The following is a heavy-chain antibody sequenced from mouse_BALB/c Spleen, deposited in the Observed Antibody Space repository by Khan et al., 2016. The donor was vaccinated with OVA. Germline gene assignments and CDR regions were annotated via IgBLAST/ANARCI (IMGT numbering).Heavy chain of an antibody. D-gene: IGHD1-1*01. CDR2: INPSTGYT. J-gene: IGHJ3*01. Sequence: LQQSGAELAKPGASVKMSCKASGYTFTKYWMHWVKQRPGQGLEWIGYINPSTGYTEYNQKFKDKATLTADKSSSTAYMQLSSLTSEDSAVYYCVNHGSSSAWFTYWGQGTLVTVSA. V-gene: IGHV1-7*01. CDR3: VNHGSSSAWFTY. CDR1: GYTFTKYW.